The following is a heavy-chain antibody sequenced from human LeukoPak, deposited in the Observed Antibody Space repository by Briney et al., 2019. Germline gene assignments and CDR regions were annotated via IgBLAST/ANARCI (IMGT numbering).Heavy chain of an antibody. CDR3: ARGIDMVRGVKSWFDP. CDR2: IYYSGST. V-gene: IGHV4-39*01. CDR1: GASISSSSYY. J-gene: IGHJ5*02. Sequence: SETLSLTCTVSGASISSSSYYWGWIRQPPGKGLEWIGSIYYSGSTYYNPSLKSRVTISVDTSKNQFSLKLSSVTAADTAVYYCARGIDMVRGVKSWFDPWGQGTLVTVSS. D-gene: IGHD3-10*01.